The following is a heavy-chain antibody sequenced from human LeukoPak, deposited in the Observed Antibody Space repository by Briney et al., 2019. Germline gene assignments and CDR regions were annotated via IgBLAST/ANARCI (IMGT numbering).Heavy chain of an antibody. CDR3: AREVVVVPAANFRGAYYYYYMDV. V-gene: IGHV3-66*01. CDR1: GFTVSTNY. J-gene: IGHJ6*03. Sequence: GGSLRLSCATSGFTVSTNYMSWVRQAPGKGLEWVSVIYSGGSTYDADSVKGRFTISRDTFKNIVYLQMNSLRAEDTAVYYCAREVVVVPAANFRGAYYYYYMDVWGKGTTVTVSS. CDR2: IYSGGST. D-gene: IGHD2-2*01.